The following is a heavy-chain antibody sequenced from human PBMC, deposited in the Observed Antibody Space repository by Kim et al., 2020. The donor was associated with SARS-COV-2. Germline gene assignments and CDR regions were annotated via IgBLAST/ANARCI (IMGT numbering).Heavy chain of an antibody. Sequence: AASVKGRFTISRDNSKNRLYLQMSSLRAEDTAVYYCVSPGTSREEYGMDVWGQGTTVTVSS. V-gene: IGHV3-64D*06. CDR3: VSPGTSREEYGMDV. D-gene: IGHD1-1*01. J-gene: IGHJ6*02.